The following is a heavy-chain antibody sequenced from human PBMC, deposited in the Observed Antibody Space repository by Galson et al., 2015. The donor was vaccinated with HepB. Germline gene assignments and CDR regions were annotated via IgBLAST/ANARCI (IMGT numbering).Heavy chain of an antibody. D-gene: IGHD6-19*01. CDR1: GFSFSSYS. V-gene: IGHV3-48*02. CDR3: ARDRLGYYGMDV. J-gene: IGHJ6*02. CDR2: ISSSGSNV. Sequence: SLRLSCAASGFSFSSYSMNWVRQAPGKGLEWASYISSSGSNVYYADSVEGRFIISRDSAKYSLYLQINSLRDEDTAVYYCARDRLGYYGMDVWGQGTTVTVSS.